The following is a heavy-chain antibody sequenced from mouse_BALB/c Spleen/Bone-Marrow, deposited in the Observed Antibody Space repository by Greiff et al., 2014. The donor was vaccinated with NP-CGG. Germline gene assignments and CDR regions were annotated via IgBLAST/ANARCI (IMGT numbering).Heavy chain of an antibody. J-gene: IGHJ4*01. CDR2: IRLKSNNYAT. Sequence: EVMLVESGGGLGQPGGSMKLSCVASGFSFSNYWMNWVRQSPEKGLEWVAEIRLKSNNYATHYAESVKGRFSISRDDSKSSVYLQMNNLGAEDTGIYYCSRDYDDAMDYWGQGTSVTVSS. CDR1: GFSFSNYW. V-gene: IGHV6-6*02. D-gene: IGHD2-4*01. CDR3: SRDYDDAMDY.